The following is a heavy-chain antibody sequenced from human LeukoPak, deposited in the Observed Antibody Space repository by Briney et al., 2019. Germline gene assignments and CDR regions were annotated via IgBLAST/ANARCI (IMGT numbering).Heavy chain of an antibody. V-gene: IGHV3-74*01. CDR2: INSDGSST. J-gene: IGHJ4*02. CDR3: ARVRADFWGGYLYSAYFDY. Sequence: GGSLRLSCAASGFTFSNSWMHWVRQAPGKGLVWVSRINSDGSSTSYADSAKGRFTVSRDNAKNTLFLQMNSLRAEDTAVYYCARVRADFWGGYLYSAYFDYWGQGTLVTVSS. D-gene: IGHD3-3*01. CDR1: GFTFSNSW.